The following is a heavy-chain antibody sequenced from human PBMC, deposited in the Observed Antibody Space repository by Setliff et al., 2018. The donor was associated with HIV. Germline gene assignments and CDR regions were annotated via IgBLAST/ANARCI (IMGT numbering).Heavy chain of an antibody. CDR2: IYYSGST. Sequence: SETLSLTCTVSGGSISSSSYYWGWIRQPPGKGLEWIGSIYYSGSTYYNPSLKSLVTISVDTSKNQFSLKLSSVTAADTAVYYCARGLSFYDPGGFDYWGQGTLVTVSS. V-gene: IGHV4-39*01. CDR3: ARGLSFYDPGGFDY. J-gene: IGHJ4*02. D-gene: IGHD3-22*01. CDR1: GGSISSSSYY.